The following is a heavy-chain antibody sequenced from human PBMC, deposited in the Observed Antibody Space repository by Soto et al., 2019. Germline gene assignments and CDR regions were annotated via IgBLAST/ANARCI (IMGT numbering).Heavy chain of an antibody. CDR1: GGSISSYY. J-gene: IGHJ5*02. Sequence: PSETLSLTCTVSGGSISSYYWSWIRQPPGKGLEWIGYIYYTGTTNYNPSLKSRITISVDTSKNQFSLKLSSVTAADTAVYYCARGPFRGVTSWGQGTLVTVSS. CDR3: ARGPFRGVTS. CDR2: IYYTGTT. V-gene: IGHV4-59*12. D-gene: IGHD3-10*01.